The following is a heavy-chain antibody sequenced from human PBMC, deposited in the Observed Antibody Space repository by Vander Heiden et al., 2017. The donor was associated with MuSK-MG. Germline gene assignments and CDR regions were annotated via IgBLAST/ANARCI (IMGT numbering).Heavy chain of an antibody. Sequence: EVHLVESGGGLVQPGGSLRRSCAASGFSFSTFWMAWVRHTPGKGLEWVANIRRDGSEKYYADSVEGRFTISRDNAKSSLFLDVNNLRPEDTAVYYCAREGPAFEMRGQGTMVTVAS. V-gene: IGHV3-7*01. J-gene: IGHJ3*02. CDR1: GFSFSTFW. CDR2: IRRDGSEK. CDR3: AREGPAFEM.